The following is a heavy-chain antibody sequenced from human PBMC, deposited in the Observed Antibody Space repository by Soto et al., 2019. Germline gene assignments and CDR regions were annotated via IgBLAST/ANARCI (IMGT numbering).Heavy chain of an antibody. CDR2: ISYDGSNK. J-gene: IGHJ6*02. D-gene: IGHD6-13*01. CDR1: GFTFSSYG. CDR3: AKEAVGIAAAGPHYYYSYGMDV. Sequence: GGSLRLSCAASGFTFSSYGMHWVRQAPGKGLEWVAVISYDGSNKYYADSVKGRFTISRDNSKNTLYLQMNSLRAEDTAVYYCAKEAVGIAAAGPHYYYSYGMDVWGQGTTVTVSS. V-gene: IGHV3-30*18.